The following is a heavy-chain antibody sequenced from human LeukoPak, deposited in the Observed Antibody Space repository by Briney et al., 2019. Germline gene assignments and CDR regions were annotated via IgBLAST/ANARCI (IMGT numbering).Heavy chain of an antibody. Sequence: PGGSLRLSCAASGFTFSSYSMSWVRQAPGKGLEWVSAISASGGTSYYADSVKGRFTISRDNSKNTVHLQMNSLRAEDTAMYYCARRAGDYSHPYDYWGQGTLVTVSS. D-gene: IGHD3-22*01. CDR3: ARRAGDYSHPYDY. CDR1: GFTFSSYS. V-gene: IGHV3-23*01. CDR2: ISASGGTS. J-gene: IGHJ4*02.